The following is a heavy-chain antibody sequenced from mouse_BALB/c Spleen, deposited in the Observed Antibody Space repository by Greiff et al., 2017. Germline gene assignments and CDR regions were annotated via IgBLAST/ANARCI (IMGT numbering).Heavy chain of an antibody. Sequence: QVQLKESGPGLVAPSQSLSITCTVSGFSLTGYGVNWVRQPPGKGLEWLGMIWGDGSTDYNSALKSRLSISKDNSKSQVFLKMNSLQTDDTARYYCARGGVLDYDYDGFAYWGQGTLVTVSA. J-gene: IGHJ3*01. CDR1: GFSLTGYG. CDR3: ARGGVLDYDYDGFAY. V-gene: IGHV2-6-7*01. CDR2: IWGDGST. D-gene: IGHD2-4*01.